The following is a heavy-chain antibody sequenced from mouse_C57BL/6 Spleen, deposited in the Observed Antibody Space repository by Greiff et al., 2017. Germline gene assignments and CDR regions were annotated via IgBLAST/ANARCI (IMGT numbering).Heavy chain of an antibody. CDR1: GYTFTSYW. V-gene: IGHV1-69*01. CDR3: ARGGSKGPFDY. CDR2: IDPSDSYT. J-gene: IGHJ2*01. Sequence: QVQLQQPGAELVMPGASVKLSCKASGYTFTSYWMHWVKQRPGQGLEWIGEIDPSDSYTNYNQKFKGKSTLTVDKSSSTAYMQLSSLTSEDSAVYYCARGGSKGPFDYWGQGTTLTVSS. D-gene: IGHD1-3*01.